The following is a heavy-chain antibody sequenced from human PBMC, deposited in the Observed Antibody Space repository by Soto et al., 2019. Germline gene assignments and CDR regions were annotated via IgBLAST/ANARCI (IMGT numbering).Heavy chain of an antibody. J-gene: IGHJ5*02. CDR2: IYYSGST. CDR1: AGSISSNSYY. Sequence: SETLSLTCTVAAGSISSNSYYWDWIRQPPGKGLEWIGSIYYSGSTYYNPSLKSRVTISVDTSKNQFTLKLSSVTAADTAVYYCARHDSRVVAAPVEGWFDPWGQGTLVTVSS. CDR3: ARHDSRVVAAPVEGWFDP. V-gene: IGHV4-39*01. D-gene: IGHD2-15*01.